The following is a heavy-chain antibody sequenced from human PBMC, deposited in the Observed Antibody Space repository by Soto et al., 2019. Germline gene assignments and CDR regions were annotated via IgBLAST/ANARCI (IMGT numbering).Heavy chain of an antibody. Sequence: SETLSLTCTVSGGSISSGGYYWSWIRQHPGKGLEWIGYIYYSGSTYYNPSLKSRVTISVDTSKNQFSLKLSSVTAADTAVYYCASVQRGAINYDILTGHDWFDPWGQGTLVTVSS. CDR1: GGSISSGGYY. D-gene: IGHD3-9*01. CDR3: ASVQRGAINYDILTGHDWFDP. V-gene: IGHV4-31*03. CDR2: IYYSGST. J-gene: IGHJ5*02.